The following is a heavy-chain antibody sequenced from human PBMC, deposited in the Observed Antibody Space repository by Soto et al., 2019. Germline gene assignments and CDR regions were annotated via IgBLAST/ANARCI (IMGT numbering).Heavy chain of an antibody. CDR1: GGSISSGDSY. D-gene: IGHD3-16*01. Sequence: SETLSLTCTVSGGSISSGDSYWSWIRQPPGKGLEWIGYIYYDGSTYYNPSLASRVTISVDTSKNQFSLKLNSVTAADTAVYYCAREGAASYSYSYGTDVWGQGTTVTVS. J-gene: IGHJ6*02. CDR2: IYYDGST. CDR3: AREGAASYSYSYGTDV. V-gene: IGHV4-30-4*01.